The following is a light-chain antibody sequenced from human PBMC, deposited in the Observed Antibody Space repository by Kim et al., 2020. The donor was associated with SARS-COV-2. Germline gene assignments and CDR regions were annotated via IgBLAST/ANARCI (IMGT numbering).Light chain of an antibody. V-gene: IGKV1-12*01. CDR3: QQPSSFPLT. J-gene: IGKJ4*01. Sequence: DIQMTQSPSSVSASVGDRVTITCRASHDISTFLAWYQQKPGKAPKLLVYSAFNLESGVPSRFSGSGSGTEFTLTITSLQPEDIATYYCQQPSSFPLTFGGGTKVDIK. CDR2: SAF. CDR1: HDISTF.